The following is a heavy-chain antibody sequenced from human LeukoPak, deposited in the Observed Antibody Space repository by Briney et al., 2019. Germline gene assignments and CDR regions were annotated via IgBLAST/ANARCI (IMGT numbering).Heavy chain of an antibody. CDR3: ARGALLRYFDWLPKGFQH. Sequence: GASVKVSCKASGYTFTGYYIHWVRQASGQGREWMGRINPNSGGTNYAQKFQGRVTMTRDTSISTAYMELSRLRSDDTAVYYCARGALLRYFDWLPKGFQHWGQGTLVTVSS. CDR1: GYTFTGYY. V-gene: IGHV1-2*06. D-gene: IGHD3-9*01. CDR2: INPNSGGT. J-gene: IGHJ1*01.